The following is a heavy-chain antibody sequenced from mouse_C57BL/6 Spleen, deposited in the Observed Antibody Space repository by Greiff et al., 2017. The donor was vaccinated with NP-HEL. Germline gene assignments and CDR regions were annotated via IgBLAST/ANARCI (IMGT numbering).Heavy chain of an antibody. CDR2: ISSGGSYT. J-gene: IGHJ3*01. Sequence: EVQGVESGGDLVKPGGSLKLSCAASGFTFSSYGMSWVRQTPDKRLEWVATISSGGSYTYYPDSVKGRFTISRDNAKNTLYLQMSSLKSEDTAMYYCARHGLRYWGQGTLVTVSA. CDR1: GFTFSSYG. D-gene: IGHD1-1*01. V-gene: IGHV5-6*01. CDR3: ARHGLRY.